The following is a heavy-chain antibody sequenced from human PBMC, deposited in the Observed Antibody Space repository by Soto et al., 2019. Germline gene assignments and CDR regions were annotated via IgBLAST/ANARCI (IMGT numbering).Heavy chain of an antibody. V-gene: IGHV1-18*01. CDR1: GYTFTSYG. CDR3: GRVADSYDYIWGSYRSNYYYYYMDV. J-gene: IGHJ6*03. D-gene: IGHD3-16*02. CDR2: ISAYNGNT. Sequence: ASVKVSCKASGYTFTSYGISWVRQAPGQGLEWMGWISAYNGNTNYAQKLQGRVTMTTDTSTSTAYMELRSLRSDDTAVYHCGRVADSYDYIWGSYRSNYYYYYMDVWGKGTTVTVSS.